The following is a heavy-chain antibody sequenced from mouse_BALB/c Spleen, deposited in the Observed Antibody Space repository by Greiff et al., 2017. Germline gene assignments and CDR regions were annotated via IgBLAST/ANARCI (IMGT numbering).Heavy chain of an antibody. CDR1: GYSITSGYY. D-gene: IGHD2-3*01. CDR2: ISYDGSN. J-gene: IGHJ2*01. CDR3: AREMGG. V-gene: IGHV3-6*02. Sequence: EVQLQESGPGLVKPSQSLSLTCSVTGYSITSGYYWNWIRQFPGNKLEWMGYISYDGSNNYNPSLKNRISITRDTSKNQFFLKLNSVTTEYTATYYCAREMGGWGQGTTLTVSS.